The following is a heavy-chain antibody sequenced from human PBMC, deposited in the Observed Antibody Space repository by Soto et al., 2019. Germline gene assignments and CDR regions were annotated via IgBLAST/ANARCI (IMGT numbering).Heavy chain of an antibody. CDR1: GFTFSSYA. CDR2: ISGSGGST. Sequence: GESLKISCAASGFTFSSYAMSWVRQAPGKGLEWVSAISGSGGSTYYADSVKGRFTISRDNSKNTLYLQMNSLRAEDTAVYYCAKAYYYDSSGYKNSAMDYWGQGTLVTVSS. D-gene: IGHD3-22*01. V-gene: IGHV3-23*01. CDR3: AKAYYYDSSGYKNSAMDY. J-gene: IGHJ4*02.